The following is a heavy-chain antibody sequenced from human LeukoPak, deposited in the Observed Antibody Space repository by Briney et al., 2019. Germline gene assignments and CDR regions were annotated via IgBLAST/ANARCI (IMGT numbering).Heavy chain of an antibody. V-gene: IGHV4-59*08. CDR1: GGSISSYY. D-gene: IGHD6-13*01. Sequence: EPSETLSLTCTVSGGSISSYYWSWIRQPPGKGLEWIGYIYYSGSTNYNPSLKSRVTISVDTSKNQFSLKLSSVTAADTAVYYCARQVAEAAAGHNWFDPWGQGTLVTVSS. CDR2: IYYSGST. J-gene: IGHJ5*02. CDR3: ARQVAEAAAGHNWFDP.